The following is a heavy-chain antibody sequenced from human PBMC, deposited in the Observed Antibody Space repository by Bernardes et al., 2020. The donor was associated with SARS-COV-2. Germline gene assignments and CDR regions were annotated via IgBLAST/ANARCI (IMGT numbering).Heavy chain of an antibody. D-gene: IGHD3-10*01. CDR3: AKFSSMTTLPY. Sequence: GGSLRLSCEASGFGFSGFAMNWVRQAPGKGLECVSTISGSGDRTYYADSVKGRFTITRDNAKYTLHLQMNSLRAEDTAIYYCAKFSSMTTLPYWGQGTLVTVSS. V-gene: IGHV3-23*01. CDR2: ISGSGDRT. J-gene: IGHJ4*02. CDR1: GFGFSGFA.